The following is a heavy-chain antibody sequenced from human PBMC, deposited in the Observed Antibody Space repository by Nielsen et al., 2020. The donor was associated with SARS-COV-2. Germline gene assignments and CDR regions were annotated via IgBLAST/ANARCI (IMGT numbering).Heavy chain of an antibody. CDR2: IYYSGST. Sequence: SETLSLTCTVSGGSVSSCSYYWIWIRQPPGKGLEWIGYIYYSGSTNYNPSLKSRVTISVDTSKNQFSLKLSSVTAADTAVYYCARDSGPRGMDVWGQGTTVTVSS. V-gene: IGHV4-61*01. CDR3: ARDSGPRGMDV. D-gene: IGHD3-10*01. J-gene: IGHJ6*02. CDR1: GGSVSSCSYY.